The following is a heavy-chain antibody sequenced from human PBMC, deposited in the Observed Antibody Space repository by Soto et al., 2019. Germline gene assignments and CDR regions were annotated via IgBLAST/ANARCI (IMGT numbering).Heavy chain of an antibody. CDR2: IYYSGST. D-gene: IGHD3-10*01. CDR3: ATLWFGEGNY. CDR1: GGSISSSSYY. J-gene: IGHJ4*02. Sequence: QLQLQESGPGLVKPSETLSLTCTVSGGSISSSSYYLGWIRQPPGKGLEWIGSIYYSGSTYYNTSLKSRVTISVDKSKNQFSLKLSSVTAADTDVYYCATLWFGEGNYWGQGTLVTVSS. V-gene: IGHV4-39*01.